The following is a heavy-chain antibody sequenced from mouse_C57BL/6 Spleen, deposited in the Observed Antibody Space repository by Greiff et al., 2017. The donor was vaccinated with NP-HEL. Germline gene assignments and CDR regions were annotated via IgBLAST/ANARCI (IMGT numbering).Heavy chain of an antibody. CDR1: GYTFTSYG. CDR2: IYPRSGNT. Sequence: VKLMESGAELARPGASVKLSCKASGYTFTSYGISWVKQRTGQGLEWIGEIYPRSGNTYYNEKFKGKATLTADKSSSTAYMELRSLTSEDSAVYFCARLGGTTVVFDYWGQGTTLTVSS. J-gene: IGHJ2*01. D-gene: IGHD1-1*01. V-gene: IGHV1-81*01. CDR3: ARLGGTTVVFDY.